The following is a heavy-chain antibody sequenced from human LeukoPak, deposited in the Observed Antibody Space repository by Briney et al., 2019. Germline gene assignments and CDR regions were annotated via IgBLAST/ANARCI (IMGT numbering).Heavy chain of an antibody. V-gene: IGHV3-20*04. CDR3: AKDNRPYYYGSGSYYNGESSFDY. Sequence: GGSLRLSCAASGFTFDDYGMSWVRQAPGKGLEWVSGINWNGGSTGYADSVKGRFTISRDNAKNSLYLQMNSLRPEDTALYYCAKDNRPYYYGSGSYYNGESSFDYWGQGTLVTVSS. CDR2: INWNGGST. CDR1: GFTFDDYG. J-gene: IGHJ4*02. D-gene: IGHD3-10*01.